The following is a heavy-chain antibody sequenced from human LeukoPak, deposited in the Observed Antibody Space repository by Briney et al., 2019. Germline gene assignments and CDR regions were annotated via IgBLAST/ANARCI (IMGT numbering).Heavy chain of an antibody. CDR2: INSGSSDI. V-gene: IGHV3-21*05. Sequence: PGGSLRLSCAASGFTFSLYAMNWVRQAPGKGLEWISYINSGSSDIHYTQSARGRFIISRDNAKNTLYLQMNSLRAEDTAVYFCARDTYEPGLIDFWGQGNLVSVSS. J-gene: IGHJ4*02. D-gene: IGHD3-3*01. CDR3: ARDTYEPGLIDF. CDR1: GFTFSLYA.